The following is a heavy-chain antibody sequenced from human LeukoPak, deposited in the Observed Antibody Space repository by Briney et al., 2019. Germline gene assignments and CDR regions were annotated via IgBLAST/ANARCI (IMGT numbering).Heavy chain of an antibody. V-gene: IGHV3-48*03. D-gene: IGHD3-9*01. CDR3: ARAADWYHDAFDI. J-gene: IGHJ3*02. CDR2: LSSSGSTI. Sequence: GGSLRLSCAASGFTFSSYEMNWVRQAPGKGLEWVSYLSSSGSTIYYADSVKGRFTISRDNAKNSLYLQMNSLRAEDTAVYYCARAADWYHDAFDIWGQGTMVTVSS. CDR1: GFTFSSYE.